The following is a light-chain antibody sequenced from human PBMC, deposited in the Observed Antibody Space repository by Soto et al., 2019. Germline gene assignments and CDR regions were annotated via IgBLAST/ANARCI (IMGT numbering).Light chain of an antibody. Sequence: EIVLTQSPATLSLSPGERATLSCRARQSVSSYLAWYQQKPGQATRLLIYDASNRATGIPARFSGSGSGTDFTLTISRLEPEDFAVYYCQQRSNGLTFGGGTKVEIK. J-gene: IGKJ4*02. CDR1: QSVSSY. V-gene: IGKV3-11*01. CDR2: DAS. CDR3: QQRSNGLT.